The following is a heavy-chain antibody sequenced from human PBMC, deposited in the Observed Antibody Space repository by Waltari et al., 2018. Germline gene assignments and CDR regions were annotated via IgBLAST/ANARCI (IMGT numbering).Heavy chain of an antibody. D-gene: IGHD3-22*01. CDR3: ARDRRPTLILGSGAFDI. CDR1: GFSFGYYT. J-gene: IGHJ3*02. Sequence: EVQLVESGGGLVGPGGSLRRSCAASGFSFGYYTLTWVRQAPGKGPEWNSFITSDGTHTTYADSVRGRFTISRDNAKNSLFLQINSRRADDTAVYYCARDRRPTLILGSGAFDIWGQGIKVNVSS. CDR2: ITSDGTHT. V-gene: IGHV3-21*01.